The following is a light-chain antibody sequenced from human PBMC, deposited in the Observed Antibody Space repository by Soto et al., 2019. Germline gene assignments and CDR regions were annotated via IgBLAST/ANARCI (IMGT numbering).Light chain of an antibody. CDR1: SSDVGGYNY. CDR2: EVS. V-gene: IGLV2-14*01. CDR3: SSYTSGSTYV. Sequence: QSVLTQPASVSGSPGQSITISCTGTSSDVGGYNYVSWYEQHPGKAPKLMIYEVSNRPSGVSNRFSGSKSGNTASLTSSGLQAEDEADYYCSSYTSGSTYVFGTGTKVTVL. J-gene: IGLJ1*01.